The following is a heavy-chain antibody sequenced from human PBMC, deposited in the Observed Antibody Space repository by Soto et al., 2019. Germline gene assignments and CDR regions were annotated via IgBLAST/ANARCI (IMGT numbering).Heavy chain of an antibody. J-gene: IGHJ4*02. Sequence: GSLRLSCTASGFAFRSYPMHWVRQAPGKGLEPVSAISGNGGNTYYADSVKGRFTISRDNSKNTLYLQMGGLTIEDMALYYCARERPAGSYDYWGRGTLVTVSS. CDR2: ISGNGGNT. CDR3: ARERPAGSYDY. CDR1: GFAFRSYP. V-gene: IGHV3-64*02. D-gene: IGHD1-26*01.